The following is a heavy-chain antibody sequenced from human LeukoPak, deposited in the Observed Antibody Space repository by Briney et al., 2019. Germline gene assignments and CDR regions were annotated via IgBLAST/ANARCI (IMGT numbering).Heavy chain of an antibody. CDR3: ARSKLGYFDY. J-gene: IGHJ4*02. D-gene: IGHD7-27*01. Sequence: PSETLSLTCAVYGGSFSGYYWSWIRQPAGKGLEWIGRIYTSGSTNYNPSLKSRVTMSVDTSKNQFSLKLSSVTAADTAVYYCARSKLGYFDYWGQGTLVTVSS. CDR2: IYTSGST. V-gene: IGHV4-59*10. CDR1: GGSFSGYY.